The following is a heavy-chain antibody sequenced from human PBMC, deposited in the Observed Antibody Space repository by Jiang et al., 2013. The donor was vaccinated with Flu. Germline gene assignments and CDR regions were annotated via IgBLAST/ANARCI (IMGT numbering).Heavy chain of an antibody. CDR3: ARHSYVAALGWFDP. V-gene: IGHV5-51*01. J-gene: IGHJ5*02. CDR2: IYPGDSDT. CDR1: GYSFTTYW. Sequence: GSGYSFTTYWIAWVRQMPGKGLEWMGVIYPGDSDTRYSPSFQGQVTISADKSISTAYLQWSSLKASDTAMYYCARHSYVAALGWFDPWGQGTLVTVSS. D-gene: IGHD6-6*01.